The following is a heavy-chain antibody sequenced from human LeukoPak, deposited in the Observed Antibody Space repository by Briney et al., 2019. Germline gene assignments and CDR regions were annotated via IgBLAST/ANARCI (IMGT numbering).Heavy chain of an antibody. D-gene: IGHD6-6*01. CDR2: IIPIFGIA. J-gene: IGHJ6*02. V-gene: IGHV1-69*04. Sequence: EASVKVSCKASGGTSSSYAISWVRQAPGQGLEWMGRIIPIFGIANYAQKFQGRVTIIADKSTSTAYMELSSLRSEDTAVYYCASQYSSSGDYYYYGMDVWGQGTTVTVSS. CDR3: ASQYSSSGDYYYYGMDV. CDR1: GGTSSSYA.